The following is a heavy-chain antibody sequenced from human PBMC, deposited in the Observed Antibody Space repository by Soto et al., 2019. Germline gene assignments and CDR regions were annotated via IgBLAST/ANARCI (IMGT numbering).Heavy chain of an antibody. Sequence: GASVKVSCKASGYTFTGYYMHWVRQAPGQGLEWMGWINPNSGGTNYAQKFQGWVTITRDTSASTAYMELSSLRSEDTAVYYCARGLAPYYFDYWGQGTLVTVSS. CDR1: GYTFTGYY. D-gene: IGHD6-19*01. J-gene: IGHJ4*02. CDR2: INPNSGGT. V-gene: IGHV1-2*04. CDR3: ARGLAPYYFDY.